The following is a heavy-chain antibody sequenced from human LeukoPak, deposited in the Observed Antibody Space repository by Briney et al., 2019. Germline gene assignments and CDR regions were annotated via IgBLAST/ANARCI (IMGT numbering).Heavy chain of an antibody. J-gene: IGHJ3*02. CDR3: ATLGSYYLAFDI. D-gene: IGHD1-26*01. V-gene: IGHV1-24*01. Sequence: GASVKVSCKVSGYTLTELSMHWVRQAPGKGLEWMGGFDPEDGETIYAQKFQGRVTMTEDTSTDPAYMELSSLRSEDTAVYYCATLGSYYLAFDIWGQGTMVTVSS. CDR2: FDPEDGET. CDR1: GYTLTELS.